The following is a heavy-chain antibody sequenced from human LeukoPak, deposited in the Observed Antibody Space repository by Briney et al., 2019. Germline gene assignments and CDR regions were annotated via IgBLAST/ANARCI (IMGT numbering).Heavy chain of an antibody. V-gene: IGHV3-30-3*01. J-gene: IGHJ3*02. Sequence: QAGGSLRLSCAASGFTFSSYAMHWVRQAPGKGLEWVAVISYDGSNKYYADSVKGRFTISRDNSKNTLYLQMNSLRAEDTAVYYCARDFSGEMATPTDAFDIWGQGTMVTVSS. CDR2: ISYDGSNK. D-gene: IGHD5-24*01. CDR1: GFTFSSYA. CDR3: ARDFSGEMATPTDAFDI.